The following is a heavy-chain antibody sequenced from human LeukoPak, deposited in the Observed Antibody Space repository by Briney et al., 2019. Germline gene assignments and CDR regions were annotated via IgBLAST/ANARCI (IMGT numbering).Heavy chain of an antibody. CDR2: ISGSGGST. D-gene: IGHD3-3*01. CDR1: GFTFSSYS. Sequence: GGSLRLSCAASGFTFSSYSMNWVRQAPGKGLEWVSAISGSGGSTYYADSVKGRFTISRDNSKNTLYLQMNSLRAEDTAVYYCAKGPHYDFWSGYRGWFDPWGQGTLVTVSS. J-gene: IGHJ5*02. V-gene: IGHV3-23*01. CDR3: AKGPHYDFWSGYRGWFDP.